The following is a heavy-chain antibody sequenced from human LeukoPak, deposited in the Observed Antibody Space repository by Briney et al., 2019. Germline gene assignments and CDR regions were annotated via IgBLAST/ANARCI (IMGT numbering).Heavy chain of an antibody. J-gene: IGHJ4*02. Sequence: PSGTLSLTCAVYGGSFSGYYWSWIRQPPGKGLEWIGSIYYSGTTYYNPSLKSRVTISVDTSKSQFSLRLTSVTAADTAVYYCARHVRFLEWLSSYYFDYWGQGTLVTVSS. D-gene: IGHD3-3*01. CDR2: IYYSGTT. V-gene: IGHV4-34*01. CDR1: GGSFSGYY. CDR3: ARHVRFLEWLSSYYFDY.